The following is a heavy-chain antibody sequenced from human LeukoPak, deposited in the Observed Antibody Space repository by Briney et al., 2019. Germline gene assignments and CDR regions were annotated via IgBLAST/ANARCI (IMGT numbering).Heavy chain of an antibody. D-gene: IGHD3-16*01. CDR2: IKQEGSEK. J-gene: IGHJ5*02. CDR3: AREVITVTFGGLFFDP. CDR1: GFTFSRHW. V-gene: IGHV3-7*05. Sequence: GGSRRLSSVASGFTFSRHWMSWVRQVPGGGLEWVANIKQEGSEKYYLDSVKGRFTISRDNAKNSLYLHMISLRAQDTAVYFCAREVITVTFGGLFFDPWGQGTLVTVSS.